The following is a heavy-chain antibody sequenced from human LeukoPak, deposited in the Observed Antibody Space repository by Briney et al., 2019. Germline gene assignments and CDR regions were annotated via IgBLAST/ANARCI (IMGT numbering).Heavy chain of an antibody. Sequence: GGSLRLSCAASGFTFSSYGMHWVRQASGKGLEWVAVISYDGSNKYYADSVKSRFTISRDNSKNTLYLQMNSLRAEDTAVYYCAKAPGGNSYYFDYWGQGTLVTVSS. CDR1: GFTFSSYG. CDR2: ISYDGSNK. V-gene: IGHV3-30*18. D-gene: IGHD4-23*01. CDR3: AKAPGGNSYYFDY. J-gene: IGHJ4*02.